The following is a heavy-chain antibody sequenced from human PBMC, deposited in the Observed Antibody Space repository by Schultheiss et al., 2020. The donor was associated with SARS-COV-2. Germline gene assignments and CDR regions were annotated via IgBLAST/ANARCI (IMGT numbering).Heavy chain of an antibody. D-gene: IGHD2-2*03. V-gene: IGHV4-61*01. CDR3: ARLDIVVVPAAINDAFDI. CDR2: INHSGST. Sequence: GSLRLSCTVSGGSVSSGSYYWSWIRQPPGKGLEWIGEINHSGSTNYNPSLKSRVTISVDTSKNQFSLKLSSVTAADTAVYYCARLDIVVVPAAINDAFDIWGQGTMVTVSS. J-gene: IGHJ3*02. CDR1: GGSVSSGSYY.